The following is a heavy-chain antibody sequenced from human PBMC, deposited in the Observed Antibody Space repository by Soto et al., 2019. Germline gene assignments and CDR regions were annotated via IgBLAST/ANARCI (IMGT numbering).Heavy chain of an antibody. CDR3: ARDPGAAAGTNWFDP. Sequence: EVQLVESGGGLVKPGGSLRLSCAASGFTFSSYSRNWVRQAPGKGLEWVSSISSSSSYIYYADSVKGRFTISRDNAKNSLYLQMNSLRAEDTAVYYCARDPGAAAGTNWFDPWGQGTLVTVSS. CDR1: GFTFSSYS. V-gene: IGHV3-21*01. CDR2: ISSSSSYI. D-gene: IGHD6-13*01. J-gene: IGHJ5*02.